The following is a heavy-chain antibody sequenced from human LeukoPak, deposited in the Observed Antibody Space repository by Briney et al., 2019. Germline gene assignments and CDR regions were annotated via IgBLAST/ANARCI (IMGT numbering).Heavy chain of an antibody. CDR3: AKGSSPSWLASDMDV. CDR2: ISYDGSNK. V-gene: IGHV3-30*18. D-gene: IGHD6-19*01. J-gene: IGHJ6*02. Sequence: GGSLRLSCAASGFTFSSYGMHWVRQAPGKRLEWVAVISYDGSNKYYADSVKGRFTISRDNSKNTLYLQMNSLRAEDTAVYYCAKGSSPSWLASDMDVWGQGTTVTVSS. CDR1: GFTFSSYG.